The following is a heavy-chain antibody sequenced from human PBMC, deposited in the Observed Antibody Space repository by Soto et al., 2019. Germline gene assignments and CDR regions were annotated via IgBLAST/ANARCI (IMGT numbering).Heavy chain of an antibody. J-gene: IGHJ4*02. CDR2: INAGNGNT. D-gene: IGHD3-22*01. CDR3: ARSSSYYFIDDY. Sequence: ASVKVSCKASGYTFTSYAMHWVRQAPGQRLEWMGWINAGNGNTKYSQEFQGRVTITRDTSASTAYMELNSLRSEDTAVYYCARSSSYYFIDDYWGQGTLVTVPQ. V-gene: IGHV1-3*01. CDR1: GYTFTSYA.